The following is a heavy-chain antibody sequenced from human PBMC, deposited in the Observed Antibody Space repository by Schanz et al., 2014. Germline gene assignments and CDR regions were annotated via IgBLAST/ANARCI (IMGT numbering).Heavy chain of an antibody. J-gene: IGHJ4*02. CDR1: GYTFTSYD. CDR3: ARGPTFDY. CDR2: MNPNSGNP. Sequence: QVQLIQSGAEVKKPGASVKVSCTASGYTFTSYDINWVRQAPGQGLEWLGWMNPNSGNPGFAQKFRGRVTMTRNTSMSTAYIELHILTSEDTAVYYCARGPTFDYWGQGTLVTVSS. V-gene: IGHV1-8*01.